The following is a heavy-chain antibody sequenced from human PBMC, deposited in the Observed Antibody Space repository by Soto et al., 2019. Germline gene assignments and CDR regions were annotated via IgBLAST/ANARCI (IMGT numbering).Heavy chain of an antibody. J-gene: IGHJ4*01. Sequence: GGNPRICCAASGFSFGCYWMSWVRQAPGKGLEWLATIKWDASEKKYVDSVKGRFTMSRDNAKNSVYLQMDSLRAEDTAVYYCARDSGYCSGASVNRYLDYWCHGTFVSVSS. D-gene: IGHD3-10*01. CDR1: GFSFGCYW. V-gene: IGHV3-7*01. CDR2: IKWDASEK. CDR3: ARDSGYCSGASVNRYLDY.